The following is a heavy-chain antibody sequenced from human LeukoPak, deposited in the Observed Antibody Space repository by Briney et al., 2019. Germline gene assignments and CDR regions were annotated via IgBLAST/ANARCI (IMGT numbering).Heavy chain of an antibody. CDR2: INHSGST. Sequence: PSDTLSLTCAVSGGSISSSNYYRGWIRQPPGKGLEWIGEINHSGSTNYNPSLKSRVTISVDTSKNQFSLKLSSVTAADTAVYYCARGTRYSSSWFEIYYYYMDVWGKGTTVTVSS. J-gene: IGHJ6*03. CDR3: ARGTRYSSSWFEIYYYYMDV. D-gene: IGHD6-13*01. CDR1: GGSISSSNYY. V-gene: IGHV4-39*07.